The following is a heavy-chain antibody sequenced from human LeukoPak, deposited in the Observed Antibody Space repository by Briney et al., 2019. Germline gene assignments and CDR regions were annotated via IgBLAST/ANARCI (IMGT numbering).Heavy chain of an antibody. CDR2: ISYDGSNK. CDR3: AKFRSTMVRGAIDY. Sequence: PGRSLRLSCAASGFTFSSYGMHWVRQAPGKGLEWVAVISYDGSNKYYADSVKGRFTISRDNSKNTLYLQINSLRAEDTAVYYCAKFRSTMVRGAIDYWGQGTLVTVSS. D-gene: IGHD3-10*01. V-gene: IGHV3-30*18. CDR1: GFTFSSYG. J-gene: IGHJ4*02.